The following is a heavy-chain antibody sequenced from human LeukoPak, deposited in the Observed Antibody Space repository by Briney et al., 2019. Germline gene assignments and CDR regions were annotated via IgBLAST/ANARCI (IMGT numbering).Heavy chain of an antibody. J-gene: IGHJ6*03. CDR2: IYYSGST. V-gene: IGHV4-59*01. D-gene: IGHD2-2*02. Sequence: PSETLSLTCTVSGGSISSYYWSWIRQPPGKGLEWIGYIYYSGSTNYNPSLKSRVTISVDTSKNQFSLKLSSVTAVDTAVYYCARVYRYYYMDVWGKGTTVTISS. CDR1: GGSISSYY. CDR3: ARVYRYYYMDV.